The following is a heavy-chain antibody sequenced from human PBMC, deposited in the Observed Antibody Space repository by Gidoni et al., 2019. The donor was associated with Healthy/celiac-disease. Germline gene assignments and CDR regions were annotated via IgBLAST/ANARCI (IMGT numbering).Heavy chain of an antibody. D-gene: IGHD3-22*01. CDR3: ARGDDYYDSSGYYYAAFDI. CDR1: GGSFSGYY. V-gene: IGHV4-34*01. J-gene: IGHJ3*02. CDR2: INHSGST. Sequence: QVQLQQWGAGLLKPSETLSLTCAAYGGSFSGYYGSWIRQPPGKGLEWIGEINHSGSTNYNPSLKSRVTISVDTSKNQFSLKLSSVTAADTAVYYCARGDDYYDSSGYYYAAFDIWGQGTMVTVSS.